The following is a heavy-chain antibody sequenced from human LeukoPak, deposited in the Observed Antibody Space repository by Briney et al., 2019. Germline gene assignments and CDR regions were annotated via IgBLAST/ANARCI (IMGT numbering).Heavy chain of an antibody. CDR3: ARDRGSPLGYCSSTSCYQFDY. CDR1: RGTFSSYA. V-gene: IGHV1-69*05. J-gene: IGHJ4*02. CDR2: IILIFGTA. Sequence: SVKVSCKPSRGTFSSYAISWVRQAPGHGVEWMGGIILIFGTANYAQKFQGRVTITTDESTSTAYMELSSLRSEDTAVYYCARDRGSPLGYCSSTSCYQFDYWAQETLVTVPS. D-gene: IGHD2-2*01.